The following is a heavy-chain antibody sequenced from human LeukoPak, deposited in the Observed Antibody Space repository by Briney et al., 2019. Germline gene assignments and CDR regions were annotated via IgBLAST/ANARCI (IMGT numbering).Heavy chain of an antibody. CDR3: ARVLYYGSGSYPDY. CDR1: GFTFSSYA. J-gene: IGHJ4*02. V-gene: IGHV3-30*01. Sequence: PGRSLRLSCAASGFTFSSYAMHWVRQAPGKGLEWVAVISYDGSNKYYADSVKGRFTISRDNSKNTLYLQMNSLRAEDTAVYYCARVLYYGSGSYPDYWGQGTLVTVSS. CDR2: ISYDGSNK. D-gene: IGHD3-10*01.